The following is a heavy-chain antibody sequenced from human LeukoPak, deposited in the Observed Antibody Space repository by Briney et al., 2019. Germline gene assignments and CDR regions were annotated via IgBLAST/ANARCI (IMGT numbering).Heavy chain of an antibody. CDR3: ARGGRYCSSTSCSPHFDY. D-gene: IGHD2-2*01. J-gene: IGHJ4*02. V-gene: IGHV4-34*01. CDR2: INHSGST. Sequence: SETLSLTCAVYGGSFSGYYWSWICQPPGKGLEWIGEINHSGSTNYNPSLKSRVTISVDTSKNQFSLKLSSVTAADTAVYCCARGGRYCSSTSCSPHFDYWGQGTLVTVSS. CDR1: GGSFSGYY.